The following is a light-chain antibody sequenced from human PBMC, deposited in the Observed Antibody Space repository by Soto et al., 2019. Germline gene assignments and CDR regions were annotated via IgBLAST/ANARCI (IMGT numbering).Light chain of an antibody. J-gene: IGKJ1*01. V-gene: IGKV1-5*03. CDR1: QSLSTW. Sequence: DIQMTQSPSTLASSVGDTVTITCRASQSLSTWLGWYQQKPGKAPKLLIQKASSLESGVPSRFSGSSSGTEFTLTITSLQSDDFATYYCQPSRTFGQGTKVGIK. CDR3: QPSRT. CDR2: KAS.